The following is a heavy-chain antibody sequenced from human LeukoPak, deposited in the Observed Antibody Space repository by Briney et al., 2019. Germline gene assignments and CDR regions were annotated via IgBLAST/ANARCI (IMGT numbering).Heavy chain of an antibody. D-gene: IGHD6-13*01. CDR2: IYSGGST. Sequence: GGSLRLSCAASGFTVSSNYMSWVRQAPGKGLEWVSVIYSGGSTYYADSVKGRFTISRDNSRNTLYLQMNSLRAEDAAVYYCARDRPSSSSWYHDYWGQGTLVTVSS. CDR1: GFTVSSNY. CDR3: ARDRPSSSSWYHDY. V-gene: IGHV3-53*01. J-gene: IGHJ4*02.